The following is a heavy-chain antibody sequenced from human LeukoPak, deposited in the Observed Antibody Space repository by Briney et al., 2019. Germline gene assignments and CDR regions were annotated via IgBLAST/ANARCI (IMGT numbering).Heavy chain of an antibody. D-gene: IGHD5-12*01. CDR2: IYPSSGGA. CDR3: VAVTFSAYDDFDY. Sequence: VTSVKVSCKASGYTFTGYYMHWVRQAPGQGLEWMGWIYPSSGGANHAQKFQGRVTLTTDTSISTAYMELNWLRSDDTAVYYCVAVTFSAYDDFDYWGQGTLVTVST. J-gene: IGHJ4*02. CDR1: GYTFTGYY. V-gene: IGHV1-2*02.